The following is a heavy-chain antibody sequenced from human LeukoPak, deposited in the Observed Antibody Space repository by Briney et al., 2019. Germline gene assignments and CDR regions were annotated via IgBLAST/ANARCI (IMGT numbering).Heavy chain of an antibody. D-gene: IGHD5-18*01. CDR2: IIPIFGTA. CDR3: ARGGRYSYGPYYFDY. Sequence: SVKISCKASGYTFTSYYMDWVRQAPGQGLEWMGGIIPIFGTANYAQKFQGRVTITADESTSTAYMELSSLRSEDTAVYYCARGGRYSYGPYYFDYWGQGTLVTVSS. V-gene: IGHV1-69*13. CDR1: GYTFTSYY. J-gene: IGHJ4*02.